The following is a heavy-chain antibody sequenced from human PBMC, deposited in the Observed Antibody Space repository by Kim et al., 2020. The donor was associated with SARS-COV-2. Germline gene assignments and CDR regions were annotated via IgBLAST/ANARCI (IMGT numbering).Heavy chain of an antibody. D-gene: IGHD3-9*01. CDR3: ATFPRLRYFDWPDHRGDAFDI. V-gene: IGHV4-31*03. Sequence: SETLSLTCTVSGGSISSGGYYWSWIRQHPGKGLEWIGYIYYSGSTYYNPSLKSRVTISVDTSKNQFSLKLSSVTAADTAVYYCATFPRLRYFDWPDHRGDAFDIWGQGTMVTVSS. J-gene: IGHJ3*02. CDR2: IYYSGST. CDR1: GGSISSGGYY.